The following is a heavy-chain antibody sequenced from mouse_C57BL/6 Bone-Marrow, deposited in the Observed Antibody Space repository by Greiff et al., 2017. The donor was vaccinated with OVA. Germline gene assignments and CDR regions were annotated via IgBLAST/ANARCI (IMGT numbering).Heavy chain of an antibody. CDR1: GFTFSSYG. Sequence: EVQLQQSGGDLVKPGGSLKLSCAASGFTFSSYGMSWVRQTPDKRLEWVATISSGGSYTYSPDSVKGRFTISRDNAKNTLYLQMSSLKSEDTAMYYCARHKLPEGYYFDYWGQGTTLTVSS. J-gene: IGHJ2*01. V-gene: IGHV5-6*01. D-gene: IGHD4-1*01. CDR2: ISSGGSYT. CDR3: ARHKLPEGYYFDY.